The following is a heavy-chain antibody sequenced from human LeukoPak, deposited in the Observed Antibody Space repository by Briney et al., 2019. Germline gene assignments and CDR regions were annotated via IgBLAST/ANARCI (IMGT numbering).Heavy chain of an antibody. J-gene: IGHJ3*01. CDR1: GFTFSSTS. D-gene: IGHD2-21*01. V-gene: IGHV3-23*01. Sequence: GGSLRLSCAASGFTFSSTSMSWVRQAPGKGLEWVAVTVGGSGATYYASSVQGRFTISRDNAQNSLWLQMSSLRAEDTAVYYCARDPMHNGGNSGAFDFWGQGTLVTVSS. CDR2: TVGGSGAT. CDR3: ARDPMHNGGNSGAFDF.